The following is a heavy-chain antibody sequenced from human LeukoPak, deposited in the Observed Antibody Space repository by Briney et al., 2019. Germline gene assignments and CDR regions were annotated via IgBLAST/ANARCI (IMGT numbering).Heavy chain of an antibody. CDR2: IYHSGST. CDR1: GYSLSSGSS. J-gene: IGHJ4*02. Sequence: PSQTLSPTCAVSGYSLSSGSSWGWIRQPPGKGRGWIGSIYHSGSTYYNPSLKSRVTISVDTSKNRFSLKLSSVTAADTAVYYCARRVSSGWYLDYWGQGTLVTVSS. CDR3: ARRVSSGWYLDY. D-gene: IGHD6-19*01. V-gene: IGHV4-38-2*01.